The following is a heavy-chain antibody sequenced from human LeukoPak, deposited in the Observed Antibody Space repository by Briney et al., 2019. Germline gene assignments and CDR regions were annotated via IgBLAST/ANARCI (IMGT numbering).Heavy chain of an antibody. V-gene: IGHV3-30*04. D-gene: IGHD3-3*01. J-gene: IGHJ1*01. CDR2: ISYDESNK. CDR1: GFTFSDYA. Sequence: GGSLRLSCAASGFTFSDYAMHWVRQAPGKGLEWVAIISYDESNKYYADSVKDRFTISRDNSKNTLYLQMNSLRAEDTAVYYCASIGERYLQTEHYFHHWGQGTPVTVSS. CDR3: ASIGERYLQTEHYFHH.